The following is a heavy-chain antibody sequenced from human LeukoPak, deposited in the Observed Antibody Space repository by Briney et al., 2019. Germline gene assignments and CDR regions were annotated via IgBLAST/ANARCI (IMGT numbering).Heavy chain of an antibody. CDR3: ARDPAAAGFFDI. J-gene: IGHJ3*02. Sequence: GGSLRLSCAASGFTVSSNCMSWVRQAPGKGLEWVSVIYSGGSTYYADSVKGQFTISRDNSKNTLYLQMNSLRAEDTAVYYCARDPAAAGFFDIWGQGTMVTVSS. V-gene: IGHV3-53*01. CDR2: IYSGGST. CDR1: GFTVSSNC. D-gene: IGHD6-13*01.